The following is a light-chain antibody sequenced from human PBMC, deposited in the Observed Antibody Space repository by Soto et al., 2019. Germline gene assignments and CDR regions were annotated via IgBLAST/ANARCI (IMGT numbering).Light chain of an antibody. V-gene: IGKV3-15*01. CDR1: QSVSSN. Sequence: EIVMTQSPATLSVSPGERATLSCRASQSVSSNLAWYQQKPCQAPRLRIYGASTMATGIPSRFSGSGSGTNFTLTISSLQSEDFAVYYCQQYNNWPPITFGQGTKLEIK. CDR3: QQYNNWPPIT. CDR2: GAS. J-gene: IGKJ2*01.